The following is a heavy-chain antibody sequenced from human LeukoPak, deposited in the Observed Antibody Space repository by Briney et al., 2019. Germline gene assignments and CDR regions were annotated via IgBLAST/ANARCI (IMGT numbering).Heavy chain of an antibody. Sequence: GGSLRLPCAASGFTFSSYEMNWVRQAPGKGLEWVSYISSSGSTIYYPDSVKGRFNISRDNAKNSLHLQMTSLSADDTVVYYCARGGMGLSYSRGGSCYVRAEAGPAGYWGQGTLVTVSS. CDR2: ISSSGSTI. CDR3: ARGGMGLSYSRGGSCYVRAEAGPAGY. D-gene: IGHD2-15*01. J-gene: IGHJ4*02. CDR1: GFTFSSYE. V-gene: IGHV3-48*03.